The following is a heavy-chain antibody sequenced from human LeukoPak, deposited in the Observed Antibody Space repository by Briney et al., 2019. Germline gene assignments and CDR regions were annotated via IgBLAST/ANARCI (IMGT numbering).Heavy chain of an antibody. V-gene: IGHV1-69*01. D-gene: IGHD3-10*01. CDR3: AVGFYGSGSYPRNDY. CDR1: GGTFRSYA. Sequence: ASVKASCKASGGTFRSYAISWVRQAPGQGLEWMGGIIPIFSTANYAQKFQGRVTITADESTSTAYMELSSLRSEDTAVYYCAVGFYGSGSYPRNDYWGQGTLVTVSS. J-gene: IGHJ4*02. CDR2: IIPIFSTA.